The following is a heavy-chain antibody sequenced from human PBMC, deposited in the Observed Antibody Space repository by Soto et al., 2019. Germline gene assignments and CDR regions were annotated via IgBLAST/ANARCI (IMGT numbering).Heavy chain of an antibody. CDR1: GGTFSSYA. V-gene: IGHV1-69*12. CDR3: ARDLDTYDFWSGFDY. J-gene: IGHJ4*02. D-gene: IGHD3-3*01. CDR2: IIPIYGTA. Sequence: QVQLVQSGAAVKKPGSSVNVSCQASGGTFSSYAISWVRQSPGQGLEWMGGIIPIYGTANYAQKFQGRVTITADESTSTAYMELSSLRSEDTAVYYCARDLDTYDFWSGFDYWGQGTLVTVSS.